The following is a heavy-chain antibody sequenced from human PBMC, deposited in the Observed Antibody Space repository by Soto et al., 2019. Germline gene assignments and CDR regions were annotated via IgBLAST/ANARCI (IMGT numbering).Heavy chain of an antibody. CDR1: GFTFSSYW. CDR2: IKQDGSEK. Sequence: GGSLRLSCAASGFTFSSYWMSWVRQAPGKGLEWVANIKQDGSEKYYVDSVKGRFTISRDKAQDSMYLQMTSLRAEDTAVYYCTRDESSLGGVLMVYAMSSYYYYMDVWGKGTTVTVSS. J-gene: IGHJ6*03. V-gene: IGHV3-7*01. CDR3: TRDESSLGGVLMVYAMSSYYYYMDV. D-gene: IGHD2-8*01.